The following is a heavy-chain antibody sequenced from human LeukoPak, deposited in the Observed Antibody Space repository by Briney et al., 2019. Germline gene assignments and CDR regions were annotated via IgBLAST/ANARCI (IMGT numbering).Heavy chain of an antibody. Sequence: GGSLRLSCAASRFTFSSYAMSWVRQAPGKGLEWVSAVSNSGGSTYYADSVKGRFTISRDNSKNTLYLQMSGLRAEDTAVYYCARACSGGSCYLAAFDVWGQGTMVTVSS. CDR3: ARACSGGSCYLAAFDV. D-gene: IGHD2-15*01. V-gene: IGHV3-23*01. CDR1: RFTFSSYA. J-gene: IGHJ3*01. CDR2: VSNSGGST.